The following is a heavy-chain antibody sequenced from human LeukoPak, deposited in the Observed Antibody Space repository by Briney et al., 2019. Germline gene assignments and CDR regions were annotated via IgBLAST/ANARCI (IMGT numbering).Heavy chain of an antibody. CDR2: INPNSGDT. V-gene: IGHV1-2*02. Sequence: GASVKVSCKASGYTFTGYFLHWVRRAPGQGFEWMGWINPNSGDTSYTQTFQGRVTMTRDTSISTAYMELSSLRSDDTAVYYCARAQSLTAPAGTFANSWGQGILVTVSS. D-gene: IGHD6-13*01. CDR3: ARAQSLTAPAGTFANS. CDR1: GYTFTGYF. J-gene: IGHJ4*02.